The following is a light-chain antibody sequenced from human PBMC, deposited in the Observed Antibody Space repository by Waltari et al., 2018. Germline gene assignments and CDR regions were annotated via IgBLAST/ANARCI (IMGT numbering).Light chain of an antibody. V-gene: IGLV7-43*01. CDR1: TGAVTSGFY. CDR3: LLYYGGAQV. Sequence: QTVVTQEPSLTVSPGGTVTLTCASSTGAVTSGFYPSWFQQKPGQPPRALIYSTNNKHSWTPSRFSGCLLGGKAALTLSGVQVEDEAEYYCLLYYGGAQVFGGGTKLTVL. J-gene: IGLJ3*02. CDR2: STN.